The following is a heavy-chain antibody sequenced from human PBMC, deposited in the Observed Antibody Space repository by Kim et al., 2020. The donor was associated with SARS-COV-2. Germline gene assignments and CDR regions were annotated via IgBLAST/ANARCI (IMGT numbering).Heavy chain of an antibody. CDR2: ISYDGSNK. D-gene: IGHD3-9*01. V-gene: IGHV3-30*04. CDR1: GFTFSSYA. J-gene: IGHJ4*02. Sequence: GGSLRLSCAASGFTFSSYAMHWVRQAPGKGLEWVAVISYDGSNKYYADSVKGRFTISRDNSKNTLYLQMNSLRAEDTAVYYCARDPTLVLRYFDWLLCPPADYWGQGTLVTVSS. CDR3: ARDPTLVLRYFDWLLCPPADY.